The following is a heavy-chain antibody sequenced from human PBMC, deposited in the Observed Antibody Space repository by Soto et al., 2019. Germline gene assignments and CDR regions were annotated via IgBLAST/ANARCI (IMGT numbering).Heavy chain of an antibody. CDR3: AREGSYSAYNFAHGIQLWSFDF. J-gene: IGHJ4*02. CDR1: GGSINTFY. CDR2: IFSSGST. Sequence: QVRLQESGPGLLKPSETLSLTCTVSGGSINTFYWSWVRQPAGKGPEWIGRIFSSGSTSFNPSLESRVAMSVDTSKNHFSLNLSSVTAADMAVYYCAREGSYSAYNFAHGIQLWSFDFWGQGALVTVSS. V-gene: IGHV4-4*07. D-gene: IGHD5-12*01.